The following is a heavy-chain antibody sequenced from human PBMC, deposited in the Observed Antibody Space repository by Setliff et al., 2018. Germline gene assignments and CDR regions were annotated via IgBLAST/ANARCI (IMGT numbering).Heavy chain of an antibody. J-gene: IGHJ4*02. Sequence: PGGSLRLSCAASGFTFGDFAINWVRQAPGKGLEWVSSISSSGDYMYYANSVEGRFTISRDNAKNSLFLQMNSLRGEDTAVYYCARGPISHAIDYWGQGTLVTVSS. CDR3: ARGPISHAIDY. CDR1: GFTFGDFA. CDR2: ISSSGDYM. V-gene: IGHV3-21*01.